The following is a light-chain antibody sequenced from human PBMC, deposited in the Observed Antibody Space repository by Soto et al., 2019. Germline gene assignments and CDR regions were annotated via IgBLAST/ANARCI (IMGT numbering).Light chain of an antibody. CDR1: QSVSANY. CDR3: QHYESSSSIT. CDR2: AAS. Sequence: ELVMTQSPGTLSLSPGERATLSCRTSQSVSANYLVWYQQSPGQAPRLLIYAASSRATGIPDRFSGSGSGTDFTLTITSLEPEDFAVYYCQHYESSSSITFGHGTRLEIK. J-gene: IGKJ5*01. V-gene: IGKV3-20*01.